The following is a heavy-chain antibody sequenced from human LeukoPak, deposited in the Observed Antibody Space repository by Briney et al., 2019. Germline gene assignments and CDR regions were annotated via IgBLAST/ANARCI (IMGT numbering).Heavy chain of an antibody. J-gene: IGHJ3*02. D-gene: IGHD3-3*01. V-gene: IGHV4-38-2*02. CDR2: ISHSGST. CDR1: GYSISSGYY. CDR3: ARDAESYDLWSGYSFDI. Sequence: SETLSLTCAVSGYSISSGYYWGWIRQPPGQGLEWIGNISHSGSTYYNPSLKSRVTMSVDTSNNQFSLKLSSVTAADTAVYYCARDAESYDLWSGYSFDIWGQGTMVTVSS.